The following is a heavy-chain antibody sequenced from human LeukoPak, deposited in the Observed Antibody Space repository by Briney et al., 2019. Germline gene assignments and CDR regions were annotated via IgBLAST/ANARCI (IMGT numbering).Heavy chain of an antibody. CDR2: ISWNGGSI. CDR1: GFTLDDYA. D-gene: IGHD3-9*01. J-gene: IGHJ4*02. CDR3: AKDIRAAYYNILAGYDY. Sequence: GGSLRLSCAASGFTLDDYAMHWVRQGPGKGLEWVSGISWNGGSIGHADSVKGRFTISRDTAKNSLYLQMNSLRAEDTALYYCAKDIRAAYYNILAGYDYWSQGTLVTVSS. V-gene: IGHV3-9*01.